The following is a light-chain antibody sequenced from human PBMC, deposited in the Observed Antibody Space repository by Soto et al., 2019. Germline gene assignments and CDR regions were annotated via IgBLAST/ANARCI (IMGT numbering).Light chain of an antibody. J-gene: IGKJ1*01. CDR1: QGIGND. V-gene: IGKV1-6*01. CDR2: AAS. Sequence: AIQMTQSPSSLSASLGDRVTITCRASQGIGNDLGWYQQKPGNAPRLLIYAASTLQSGAPSRFSGSGSGTDFTLTISSLQPEDSATYYCLQDYNFPWTFGQGTKVEIK. CDR3: LQDYNFPWT.